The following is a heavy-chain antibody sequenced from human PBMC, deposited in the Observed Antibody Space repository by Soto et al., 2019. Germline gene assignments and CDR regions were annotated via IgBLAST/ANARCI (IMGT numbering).Heavy chain of an antibody. D-gene: IGHD6-19*01. J-gene: IGHJ3*02. Sequence: EVQLVESGGGLVQPGGSLRLSCAASGFTVSSNYMSWVRQAPGKGLEWVSVIFTGGSTYYADSVKGRFTISRHSSKNTVCLQMNSLRAEDTAVYYCARDRYSSGWLDAFDIWGQGTMVTVSS. CDR3: ARDRYSSGWLDAFDI. CDR1: GFTVSSNY. CDR2: IFTGGST. V-gene: IGHV3-53*04.